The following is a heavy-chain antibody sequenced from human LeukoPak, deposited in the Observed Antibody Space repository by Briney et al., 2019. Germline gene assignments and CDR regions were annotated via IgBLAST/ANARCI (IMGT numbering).Heavy chain of an antibody. CDR3: ARGRPHGNDY. CDR2: IASDGSST. V-gene: IGHV3-74*01. J-gene: IGHJ4*02. Sequence: GGSLRLSFAASGFTFSSYWMNWVRQAPGKGLVWVSRIASDGSSTTYADSVKGRFSISRDNAKNTLYLQMNSLRVEDTAVYYCARGRPHGNDYWGQGTLVTVSS. CDR1: GFTFSSYW. D-gene: IGHD4-23*01.